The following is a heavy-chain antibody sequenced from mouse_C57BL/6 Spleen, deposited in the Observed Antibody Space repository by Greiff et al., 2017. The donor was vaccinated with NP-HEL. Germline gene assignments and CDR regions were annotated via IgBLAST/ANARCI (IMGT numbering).Heavy chain of an antibody. Sequence: VQLQQPGPELVMPGASVKLSCKASGYTFTSYWMHWVKQRPGQGLEWIGEIDPLDSYTNYNKKFKGKPTLTLAKSTSTAYMQLSSRASEGAAVYYCANPLFDYWGQGTTLTVSS. J-gene: IGHJ2*01. V-gene: IGHV1-69*01. CDR3: ANPLFDY. CDR2: IDPLDSYT. CDR1: GYTFTSYW.